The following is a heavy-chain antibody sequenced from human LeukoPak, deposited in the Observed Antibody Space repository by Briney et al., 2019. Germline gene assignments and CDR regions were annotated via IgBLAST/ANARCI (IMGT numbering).Heavy chain of an antibody. D-gene: IGHD3-22*01. J-gene: IGHJ4*02. CDR2: IYYSGSA. CDR3: AKTYYYDPFDF. CDR1: GGSVSNSGYY. Sequence: PSETLSLTCTVSGGSVSNSGYYWGWIRQPPEKGLEWIGNIYYSGSAYYNPSLRSRVTISVDTSKNQFSLKLSSVTAADTAVYYCAKTYYYDPFDFWGQGTLVTVSS. V-gene: IGHV4-39*01.